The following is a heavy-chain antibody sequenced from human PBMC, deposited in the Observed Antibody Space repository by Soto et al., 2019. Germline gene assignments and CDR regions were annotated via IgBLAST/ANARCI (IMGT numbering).Heavy chain of an antibody. Sequence: QVQLVESGGGVVQPGRSLRLSCAASGFTFSNFAMYWVRQAPGKGLEWVTVISYDGSHKYYADSVKGRFTISRDNSKNTLYLQMNNLRAEDSAVYFCARDCSSTSCLYYYYGMDVWGQGTTVTVSS. CDR2: ISYDGSHK. CDR3: ARDCSSTSCLYYYYGMDV. D-gene: IGHD2-2*01. J-gene: IGHJ6*02. V-gene: IGHV3-30-3*01. CDR1: GFTFSNFA.